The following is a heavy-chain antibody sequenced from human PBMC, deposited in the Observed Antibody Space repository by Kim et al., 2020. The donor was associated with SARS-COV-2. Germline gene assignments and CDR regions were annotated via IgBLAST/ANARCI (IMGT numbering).Heavy chain of an antibody. V-gene: IGHV4-39*01. CDR1: GGSISSSSYY. D-gene: IGHD6-19*01. CDR2: IYYSGST. CDR3: ARQWDSSGWYTGGGFAFDI. Sequence: SETLSLTCTVSGGSISSSSYYWGWIRQPPGKGLEWIGSIYYSGSTYYNPSLKSRVTISVDTSKNQFSLKLSSVTAADTAVYYCARQWDSSGWYTGGGFAFDIWGQGTMVTVSS. J-gene: IGHJ3*02.